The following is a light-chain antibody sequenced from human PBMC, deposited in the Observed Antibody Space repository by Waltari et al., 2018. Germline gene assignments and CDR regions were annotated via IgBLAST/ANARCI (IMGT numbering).Light chain of an antibody. Sequence: DIVMTQSPDSLPVSLGDTVTISCKSSLSVFYRSNNKNFLAWYQLKQGQPLKLLSYCASTRESVVPDRFSGSGSGTNFTLTSSSLQAEDVAIDYCQQYYGTFPTFGQGTKLEI. CDR1: LSVFYRSNNKNF. CDR3: QQYYGTFPT. CDR2: CAS. J-gene: IGKJ1*01. V-gene: IGKV4-1*01.